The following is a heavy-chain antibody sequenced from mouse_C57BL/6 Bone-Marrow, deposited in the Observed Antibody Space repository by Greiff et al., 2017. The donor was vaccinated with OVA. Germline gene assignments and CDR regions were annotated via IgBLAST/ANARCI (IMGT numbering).Heavy chain of an antibody. J-gene: IGHJ2*01. CDR1: GYTFTSYW. D-gene: IGHD1-1*01. CDR2: IHPNSGST. Sequence: QVQLQQPGAELVKPGASVKLSCKASGYTFTSYWMHWVKQRPGQGLEWIGMIHPNSGSTNYNEKFKSKATLTVDKSSSTAYMQLSSLTSEDSAVYYCARNSITTVVYFDYWGQGTTLTVSS. V-gene: IGHV1-64*01. CDR3: ARNSITTVVYFDY.